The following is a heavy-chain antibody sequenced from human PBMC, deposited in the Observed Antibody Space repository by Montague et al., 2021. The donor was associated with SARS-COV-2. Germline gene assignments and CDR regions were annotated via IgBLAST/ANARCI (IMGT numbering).Heavy chain of an antibody. D-gene: IGHD1-26*01. Sequence: SETLSLTCTVSGGSIRSYYWSWIRQTPGKGLEWICYIYYDGSTNYNPSLKSRVTMSVDSSKNQFSLRLSSVTAADTAVCYCARYGSYFEHWGQGTLVTVSS. V-gene: IGHV4-59*03. CDR2: IYYDGST. CDR3: ARYGSYFEH. CDR1: GGSIRSYY. J-gene: IGHJ4*02.